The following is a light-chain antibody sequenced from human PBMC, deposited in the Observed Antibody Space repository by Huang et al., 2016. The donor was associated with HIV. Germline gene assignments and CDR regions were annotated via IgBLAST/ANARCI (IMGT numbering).Light chain of an antibody. CDR2: VAS. Sequence: EIVMTQSPATLSVSPGGRATLSCRASQSVSSNLAWYQQKPGQAPRLLLYVASTRATGIPARFSGSGSGTECTLTISSLQSEDFAVYHCQQYNNWPRTFGQGTKVEIK. CDR3: QQYNNWPRT. J-gene: IGKJ1*01. CDR1: QSVSSN. V-gene: IGKV3-15*01.